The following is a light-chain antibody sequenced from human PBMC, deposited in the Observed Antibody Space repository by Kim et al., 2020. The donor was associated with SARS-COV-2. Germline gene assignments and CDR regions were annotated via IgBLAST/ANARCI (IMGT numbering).Light chain of an antibody. Sequence: GDSVTITCRASHDISSDLAWYQQKPGKPPKLLMYEASSLQSGVPSRFSGSGSGTDFTLTISSLQPEDFATYYCQHFNNYPYSFGQGTKLEI. J-gene: IGKJ2*03. CDR3: QHFNNYPYS. CDR1: HDISSD. V-gene: IGKV1D-13*01. CDR2: EAS.